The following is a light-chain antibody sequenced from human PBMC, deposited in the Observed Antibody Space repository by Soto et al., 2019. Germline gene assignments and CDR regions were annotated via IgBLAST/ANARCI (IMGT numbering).Light chain of an antibody. J-gene: IGKJ2*01. CDR3: QQTFSSPYT. Sequence: DIQMTQSPSSLSASVGDRITITCRASQSISAYLNWYQHKPGKAPNLLIFAPSTLQTGVPSRFSGSGSGTHFTLTISGLQPEDLATYYCQQTFSSPYTFAQGTKLEI. CDR1: QSISAY. CDR2: APS. V-gene: IGKV1-39*01.